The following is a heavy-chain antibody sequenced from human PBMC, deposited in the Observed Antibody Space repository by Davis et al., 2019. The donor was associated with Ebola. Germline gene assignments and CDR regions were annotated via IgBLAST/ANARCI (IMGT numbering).Heavy chain of an antibody. J-gene: IGHJ4*02. V-gene: IGHV4-59*08. Sequence: SETLSLTCTVPGGSISSYYWSWIRQPPGKGLEWIGYIYYSGSTNYNPSLKSRVTISVDTSKNQFSLKLSSVTAADTAVYYCARVSGYGLIGYWGQGTLVTVSS. CDR1: GGSISSYY. CDR2: IYYSGST. D-gene: IGHD6-25*01. CDR3: ARVSGYGLIGY.